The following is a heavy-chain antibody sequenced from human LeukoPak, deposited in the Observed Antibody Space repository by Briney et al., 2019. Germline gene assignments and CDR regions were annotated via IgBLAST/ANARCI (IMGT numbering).Heavy chain of an antibody. J-gene: IGHJ4*02. CDR2: IKQDGSEK. CDR1: EFTFSSYW. Sequence: PGGSLRLSCAASEFTFSSYWMSWVRQAPGKGLEWVANIKQDGSEKYYVDSVKGRFTISRDNAKNSLYLQMNSLRAEDTAVYYCARDPKSHYDFWSGYEEPDYWGQGTLVTVSS. V-gene: IGHV3-7*01. D-gene: IGHD3-3*01. CDR3: ARDPKSHYDFWSGYEEPDY.